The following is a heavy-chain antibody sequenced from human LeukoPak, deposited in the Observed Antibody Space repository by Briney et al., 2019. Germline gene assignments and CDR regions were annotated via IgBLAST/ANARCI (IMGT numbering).Heavy chain of an antibody. V-gene: IGHV1-2*02. Sequence: ASVKVSCKASGYTFTGYYIHWVRQAPGQGLEWMGWINPNRGGTNYAQKFQGRVTMTRDTSSDTAYMELSRPRSDDTAVYYCARIYRSSWFDYWGPGTLVTVSS. CDR3: ARIYRSSWFDY. J-gene: IGHJ4*02. CDR2: INPNRGGT. D-gene: IGHD6-13*01. CDR1: GYTFTGYY.